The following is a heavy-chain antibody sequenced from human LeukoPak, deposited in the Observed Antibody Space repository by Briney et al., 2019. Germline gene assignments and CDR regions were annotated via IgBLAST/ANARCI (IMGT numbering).Heavy chain of an antibody. J-gene: IGHJ4*02. CDR1: GFTFSDYY. V-gene: IGHV3-11*04. D-gene: IGHD3-22*01. CDR3: AATYDSSGYFDY. CDR2: ISSSGSTI. Sequence: GGALRLSCAASGFTFSDYYMSWIRQAPGEGLEWVSYISSSGSTIYYADSVKGRFTISRDNAKNSLYLQMNSLRAEDTAVYYCAATYDSSGYFDYWGQGTLVPVSS.